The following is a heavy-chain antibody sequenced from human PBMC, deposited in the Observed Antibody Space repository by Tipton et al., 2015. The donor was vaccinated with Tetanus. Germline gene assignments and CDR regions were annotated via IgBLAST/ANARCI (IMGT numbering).Heavy chain of an antibody. V-gene: IGHV4-31*03. CDR1: GGSTSSGGYY. D-gene: IGHD1-26*01. CDR2: IYSFGST. CDR3: ARDQARGARGWNYFDY. J-gene: IGHJ4*02. Sequence: TLSLTCTVSGGSTSSGGYYWTWIRQRPGKGLEWIGDIYSFGSTYYHPSLKSRVTISIDTSKNQFSLKLNSVTAADTAIYYCARDQARGARGWNYFDYWGQGTLVTVSS.